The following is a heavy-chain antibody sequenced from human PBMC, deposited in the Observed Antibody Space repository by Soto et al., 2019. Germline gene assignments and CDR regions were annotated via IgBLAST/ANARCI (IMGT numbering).Heavy chain of an antibody. J-gene: IGHJ4*02. Sequence: PSETLSLTCAVSGASISSRNWWSWVRQPPGKGLEWIGEVYHSGTTNYNPSLKSRVTILLDKSKNEFSLKVSSVTAADTAVYYCARVSGDYFDYWGQGTLVTVSS. CDR3: ARVSGDYFDY. CDR1: GASISSRNW. V-gene: IGHV4-4*02. CDR2: VYHSGTT.